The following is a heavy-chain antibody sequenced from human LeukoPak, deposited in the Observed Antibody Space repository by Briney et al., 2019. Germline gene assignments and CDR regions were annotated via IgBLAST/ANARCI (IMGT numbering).Heavy chain of an antibody. CDR1: GGSISSSPYY. J-gene: IGHJ4*02. CDR3: ARHASVDGNWPRPLDY. D-gene: IGHD6-19*01. CDR2: ICYSGST. Sequence: NSSETLSLTCTVSGGSISSSPYYWGWIRQPPGKGLEWIGNICYSGSTYYNPSLKTRVTISVDTSKNQFSLKLTSVTAADTAVYYCARHASVDGNWPRPLDYWGQGSLVTVSS. V-gene: IGHV4-39*01.